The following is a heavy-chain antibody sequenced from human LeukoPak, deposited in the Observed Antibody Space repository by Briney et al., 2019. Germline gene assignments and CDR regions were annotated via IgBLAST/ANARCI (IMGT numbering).Heavy chain of an antibody. V-gene: IGHV3-30-3*01. CDR2: ISYDGSNK. CDR3: ASFRLQRGYSYGYDRLFDY. Sequence: GGSLRLSCAASGFTFSSYAMHWVRQAPGKGLEWVAVISYDGSNKYYADSVKGRFTISRDNSKNTLYLQMNSLRAEDTAVYYCASFRLQRGYSYGYDRLFDYWGQGTLVTVSS. CDR1: GFTFSSYA. D-gene: IGHD5-18*01. J-gene: IGHJ4*02.